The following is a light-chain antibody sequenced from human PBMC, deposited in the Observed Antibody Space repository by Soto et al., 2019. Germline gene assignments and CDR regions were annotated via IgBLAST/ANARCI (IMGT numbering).Light chain of an antibody. CDR2: AAS. CDR3: QKYDSAPLT. Sequence: DIQMTQSPSSLSASVVDRVTITFRASQDISNSLAWYQQRPGKVPKVLIYAASTLQSGVPSRFRGSGSGTDFALTISGLQSEDIATYYCQKYDSAPLTFGGGTKVDI. V-gene: IGKV1-27*01. CDR1: QDISNS. J-gene: IGKJ4*01.